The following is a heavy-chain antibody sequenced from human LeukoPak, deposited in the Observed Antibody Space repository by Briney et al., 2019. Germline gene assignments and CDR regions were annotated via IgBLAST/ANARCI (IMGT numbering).Heavy chain of an antibody. CDR2: ISSGSSIM. D-gene: IGHD6-19*01. CDR3: ARGPYSSGSSADY. V-gene: IGHV3-48*04. CDR1: GFTFGSYS. Sequence: PGGSLRLSCVASGFTFGSYSMNWVRQAPGKGLEWVSYISSGSSIMYYADSVKGRFTISRDNAKNSLYLQMNSLRAEDTAVYYCARGPYSSGSSADYWGQGTLVTVSS. J-gene: IGHJ4*02.